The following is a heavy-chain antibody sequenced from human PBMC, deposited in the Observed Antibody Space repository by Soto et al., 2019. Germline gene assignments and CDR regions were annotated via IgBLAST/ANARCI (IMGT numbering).Heavy chain of an antibody. D-gene: IGHD6-19*01. CDR3: ARLPTAVAGIVDF. J-gene: IGHJ4*02. CDR2: IYHSGST. V-gene: IGHV4-38-2*01. Sequence: SETLSLTCAASGYSISSGYYWGWIRQPPGKGLEWIGSIYHSGSTYYNPSLKSRVTISVDTSKNQFSLKLSSVTAADTAVYYFARLPTAVAGIVDFWGQGTLVTVSS. CDR1: GYSISSGYY.